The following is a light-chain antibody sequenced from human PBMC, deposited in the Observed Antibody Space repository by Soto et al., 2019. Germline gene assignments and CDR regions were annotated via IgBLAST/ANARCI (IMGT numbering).Light chain of an antibody. V-gene: IGKV1-5*03. CDR2: KAS. CDR3: QQYNTYSWT. J-gene: IGKJ1*01. CDR1: QSISNR. Sequence: DIQMTQFPSTLSASVGDRVTITCRASQSISNRLAWFQQKSGEAPNLLIHKASSLESGVPSRFSGSGSVTEFTLTISSLQPDDLATYYCQQYNTYSWTFGQGTKVEVK.